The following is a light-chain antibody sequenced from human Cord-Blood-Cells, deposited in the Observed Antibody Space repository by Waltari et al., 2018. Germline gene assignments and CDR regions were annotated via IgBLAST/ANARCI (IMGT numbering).Light chain of an antibody. CDR1: SSDVGGYKY. V-gene: IGLV2-11*01. Sequence: QSALTQPRSVSGSPGQSVTISCPGTSSDVGGYKYVSWYQQHPGKAPKLMIYDVSKRPSGFPDRCSGSKSGNTASLTISGLQAEDEADYYCCSYAGSYTYVFGTGTKVTVL. CDR3: CSYAGSYTYV. J-gene: IGLJ1*01. CDR2: DVS.